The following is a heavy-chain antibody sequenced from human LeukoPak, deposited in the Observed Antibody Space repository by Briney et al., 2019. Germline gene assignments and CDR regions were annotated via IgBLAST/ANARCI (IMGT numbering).Heavy chain of an antibody. Sequence: NPSETLSLTCTVSGSSISSGGYYWSWIRQHPGNGLESIGYIYYSGSTYYNPSLKSRVTISVDTSKNQFSLKLSSVTAADTAVYYCASLIAAAGTRGYFQHWGQGPLVTVSS. J-gene: IGHJ1*01. CDR3: ASLIAAAGTRGYFQH. CDR2: IYYSGST. CDR1: GSSISSGGYY. V-gene: IGHV4-31*03. D-gene: IGHD6-13*01.